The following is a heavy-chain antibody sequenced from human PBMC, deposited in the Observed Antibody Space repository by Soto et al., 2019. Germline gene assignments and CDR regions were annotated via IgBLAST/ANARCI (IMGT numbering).Heavy chain of an antibody. Sequence: SETLSLTCAVYGGSFSGYYWSWIRQPPGKGLEWIGEINHSGSTNYNPSLKSRVTISVDTSKNQFSLKLSSVTAADTAVYYCASGYSSSWYNWFDPWGQGTLVT. J-gene: IGHJ5*02. CDR1: GGSFSGYY. V-gene: IGHV4-34*01. D-gene: IGHD6-13*01. CDR2: INHSGST. CDR3: ASGYSSSWYNWFDP.